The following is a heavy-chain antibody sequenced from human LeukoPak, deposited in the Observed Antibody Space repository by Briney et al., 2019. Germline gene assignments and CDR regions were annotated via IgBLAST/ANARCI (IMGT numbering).Heavy chain of an antibody. J-gene: IGHJ4*02. Sequence: GGSLRLSCLASGFTFRDYYMTWIRQAPGKGLEWISFISSRGTTTDYEDSVKGRFTISRDNANSSLFLQMNSLRAEDTALYYCARDRGSNNYFDHWGQGTLVTVSS. D-gene: IGHD2-2*01. CDR3: ARDRGSNNYFDH. V-gene: IGHV3-11*01. CDR2: ISSRGTTT. CDR1: GFTFRDYY.